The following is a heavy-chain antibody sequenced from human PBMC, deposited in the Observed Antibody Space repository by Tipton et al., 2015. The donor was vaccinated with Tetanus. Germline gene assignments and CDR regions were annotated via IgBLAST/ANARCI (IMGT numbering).Heavy chain of an antibody. CDR3: AKDGAAAGTSPFDY. CDR2: TSWNSGSI. D-gene: IGHD6-13*01. V-gene: IGHV3-9*01. Sequence: SLRLSCAASGFTFDDYAMHWVRQAPGKGLEWVSGTSWNSGSIGYADSVKGRFTISRDNAKNSLYLQMNSLRAEDTALYYCAKDGAAAGTSPFDYWGQGTLVTVSS. J-gene: IGHJ4*02. CDR1: GFTFDDYA.